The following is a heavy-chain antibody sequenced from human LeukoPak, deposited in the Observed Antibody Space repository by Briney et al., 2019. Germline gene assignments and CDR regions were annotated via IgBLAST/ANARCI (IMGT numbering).Heavy chain of an antibody. D-gene: IGHD1-26*01. CDR1: GYTFTSYY. Sequence: GASVKVSCKASGYTFTSYYMHWVRQAPGQGLEWMGIINPSGGSTSYAQKFQGRVTMTRDMSTSTVYMELSSLRSEDTAVYYCARALSEATEFDYWGQGTLVAVSS. CDR3: ARALSEATEFDY. V-gene: IGHV1-46*01. CDR2: INPSGGST. J-gene: IGHJ4*02.